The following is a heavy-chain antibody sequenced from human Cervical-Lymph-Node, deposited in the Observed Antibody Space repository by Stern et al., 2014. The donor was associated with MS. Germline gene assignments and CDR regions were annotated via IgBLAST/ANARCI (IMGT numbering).Heavy chain of an antibody. CDR3: ARGGRGALSGTYFYYYYYGMDV. V-gene: IGHV1-18*01. Sequence: QVQLVQSGPEVKKPGASVNVSCKASGYPFTKFGISWVRQAPGQGLEWMGWISGYKGNTKYAQKFQGRITMTTDTSTSTAYMELRSLRSDDTAVYCCARGGRGALSGTYFYYYYYGMDVWGQGTTVAVSS. CDR1: GYPFTKFG. J-gene: IGHJ6*02. D-gene: IGHD1-26*01. CDR2: ISGYKGNT.